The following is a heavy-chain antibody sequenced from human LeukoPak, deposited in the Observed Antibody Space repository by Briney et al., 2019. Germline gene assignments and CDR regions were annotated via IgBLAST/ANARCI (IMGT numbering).Heavy chain of an antibody. Sequence: PSETLSLTCAVYGGSFSGYYWSWIRQPPGKGLEWIGEINHNGSTNYNPSLKSRVTISVDTSKNQFSLKLSSVTAADTAVYYCARDGGDGYNLDYWGQGTLVTVSS. CDR3: ARDGGDGYNLDY. V-gene: IGHV4-34*01. CDR1: GGSFSGYY. D-gene: IGHD5-24*01. CDR2: INHNGST. J-gene: IGHJ4*02.